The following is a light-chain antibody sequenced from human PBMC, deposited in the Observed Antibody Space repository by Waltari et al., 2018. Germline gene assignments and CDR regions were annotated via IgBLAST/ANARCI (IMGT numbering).Light chain of an antibody. CDR3: QQHDSLPGT. V-gene: IGKV1-33*01. CDR2: DAY. CDR1: QDIENY. J-gene: IGKJ2*02. Sequence: DIQMTQSPSSLSASVGDRVAITCQASQDIENYLNWYQQKPGRAPNVQISDAYNLEIGVPSRLGGSGSGTDFVFIISSLQPEDTATYYCQQHDSLPGTFGQGTRLDIK.